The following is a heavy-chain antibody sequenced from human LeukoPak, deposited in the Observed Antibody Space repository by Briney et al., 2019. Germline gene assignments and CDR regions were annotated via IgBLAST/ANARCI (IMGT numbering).Heavy chain of an antibody. V-gene: IGHV3-15*01. Sequence: GGSLRLSCAASGFTFSSYGMHWVRQAPGKGLEWVGHFKIKADGGTTDYAAPVKDRFTISRDDSQNTLYLQMNSLKTEDTAVYYCTADTALRGGGEFDYWGQGTLVTVSS. J-gene: IGHJ4*02. D-gene: IGHD3-10*01. CDR1: GFTFSSYG. CDR3: TADTALRGGGEFDY. CDR2: FKIKADGGTT.